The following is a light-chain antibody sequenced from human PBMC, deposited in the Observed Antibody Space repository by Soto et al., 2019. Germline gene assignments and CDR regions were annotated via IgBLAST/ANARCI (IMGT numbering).Light chain of an antibody. Sequence: QSVLTQPPSLSAAPGQRVTISCSGSSSNIGNNYVSWYQQFPGTAPKLLIYDNNKRPSGIPDRFSGSKSGTSATLGITGLQTGDEADYYCGTWDSSLSGGVFGGGTKLTV. V-gene: IGLV1-51*01. CDR2: DNN. J-gene: IGLJ2*01. CDR3: GTWDSSLSGGV. CDR1: SSNIGNNY.